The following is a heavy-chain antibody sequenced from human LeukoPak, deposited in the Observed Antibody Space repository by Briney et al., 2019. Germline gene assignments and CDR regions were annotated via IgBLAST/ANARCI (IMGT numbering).Heavy chain of an antibody. CDR1: GSSISSYY. J-gene: IGHJ6*02. CDR3: AREVLERGDYYYGMDV. V-gene: IGHV4-59*01. D-gene: IGHD1-1*01. Sequence: PSETLSLTCTVSGSSISSYYWSWIRQPPGKGVEWIGYIYYSGSTNYNPSLKSRVTISVDTSKNQFSLKLSSVTAADTAVYYCAREVLERGDYYYGMDVWGQGTTVTVSS. CDR2: IYYSGST.